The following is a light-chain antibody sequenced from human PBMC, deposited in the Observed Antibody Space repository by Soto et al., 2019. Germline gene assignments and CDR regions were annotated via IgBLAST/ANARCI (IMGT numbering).Light chain of an antibody. CDR1: SSDVGGYNY. J-gene: IGLJ2*01. CDR2: DVS. CDR3: CSYAGSYTV. Sequence: QSALTQPRSVYGSPGQSVTISCTGTSSDVGGYNYVSWYQQHPGKAPKLMINDVSKRPSGVPDRFSGSKSGNTASLTISGLQAEDEADYYCCSYAGSYTVFGGGTQLTVL. V-gene: IGLV2-11*01.